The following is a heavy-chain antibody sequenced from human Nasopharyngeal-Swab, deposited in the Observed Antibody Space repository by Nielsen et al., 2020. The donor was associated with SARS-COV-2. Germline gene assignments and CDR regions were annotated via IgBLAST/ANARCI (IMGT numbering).Heavy chain of an antibody. J-gene: IGHJ1*01. Sequence: GESLKISCAASGFTFSNYGMHWVRQAPGKGLEWVAVIWYDGSNKYYADSVKGRFTISRDNSKNTLYLQMNSLRGEDTAVYYCAKAPSVGDASELWGQGTLVTVSS. CDR2: IWYDGSNK. CDR3: AKAPSVGDASEL. D-gene: IGHD2-21*01. V-gene: IGHV3-33*06. CDR1: GFTFSNYG.